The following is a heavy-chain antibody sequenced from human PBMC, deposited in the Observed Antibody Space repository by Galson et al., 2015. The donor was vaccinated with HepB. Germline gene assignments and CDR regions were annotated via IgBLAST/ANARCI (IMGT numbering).Heavy chain of an antibody. J-gene: IGHJ4*02. CDR2: ISGSGSST. V-gene: IGHV3-23*01. D-gene: IGHD3-22*01. CDR3: AKSGDSGYHVRYFDY. CDR1: GFTFGTYA. Sequence: SLRLSCASSGFTFGTYAMNWVRQAPGKGLEWVSAISGSGSSTYYADSVKGRFTISRDNSKNTLYLQMNSLRAEDTALYYCAKSGDSGYHVRYFDYWGQGTLVTVSS.